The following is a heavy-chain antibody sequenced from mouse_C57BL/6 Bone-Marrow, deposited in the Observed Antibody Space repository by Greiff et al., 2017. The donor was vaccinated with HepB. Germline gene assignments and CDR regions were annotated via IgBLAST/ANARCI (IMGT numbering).Heavy chain of an antibody. Sequence: QVQLQQSGPELVKPGASVKISCKASGYSFTSYYIHWVKQRPGQGLEWIGWIYPGSGNTKYNEKFKGKATLTADTSSSTAYMQLSSLTSEDSAVYYCATGGGAWFAYWGQGTLVTVSA. J-gene: IGHJ3*01. CDR3: ATGGGAWFAY. CDR2: IYPGSGNT. V-gene: IGHV1-66*01. CDR1: GYSFTSYY.